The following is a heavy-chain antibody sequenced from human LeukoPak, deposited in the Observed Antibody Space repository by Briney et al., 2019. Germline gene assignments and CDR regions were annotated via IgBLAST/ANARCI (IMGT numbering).Heavy chain of an antibody. D-gene: IGHD1-1*01. V-gene: IGHV1-46*01. Sequence: GASVKVSCKASGYTFTSYYMHWVRQPPGQGLEWRGKINPSGGSTSYAQKFQGRVTMTRDTSTSTVYMELSSLRSEDTAVYYCARDLVQLERRGWFDPWGQGTLVTVSS. CDR2: INPSGGST. CDR3: ARDLVQLERRGWFDP. J-gene: IGHJ5*02. CDR1: GYTFTSYY.